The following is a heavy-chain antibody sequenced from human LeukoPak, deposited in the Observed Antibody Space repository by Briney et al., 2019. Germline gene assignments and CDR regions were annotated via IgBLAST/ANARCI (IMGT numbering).Heavy chain of an antibody. CDR2: IYNSGAKI. D-gene: IGHD6-19*01. CDR3: AKDVAPDSGWDLDY. CDR1: GLTFSTYS. V-gene: IGHV3-23*01. J-gene: IGHJ4*02. Sequence: GGSLRLSCAVSGLTFSTYSMTWVRLGPGKGLEWVSSIYNSGAKIFYADSVKGRFTISRDNSKNMLYLQMNSLRVVDTAVYYCAKDVAPDSGWDLDYWGQGTLVTVSS.